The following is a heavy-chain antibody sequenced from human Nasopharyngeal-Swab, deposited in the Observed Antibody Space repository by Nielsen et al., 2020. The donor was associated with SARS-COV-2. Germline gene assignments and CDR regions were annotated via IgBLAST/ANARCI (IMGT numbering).Heavy chain of an antibody. Sequence: SVKVSCKASGFTFTSSAVQWVRQARGQRLEWIGWIVVGSGNTNYAQKFQERVTITRDMSTSTAYMELSSLRSEDTAVYYCAALDQWELPSDYWGQGTLVTVSS. V-gene: IGHV1-58*01. CDR2: IVVGSGNT. J-gene: IGHJ4*02. D-gene: IGHD1-26*01. CDR3: AALDQWELPSDY. CDR1: GFTFTSSA.